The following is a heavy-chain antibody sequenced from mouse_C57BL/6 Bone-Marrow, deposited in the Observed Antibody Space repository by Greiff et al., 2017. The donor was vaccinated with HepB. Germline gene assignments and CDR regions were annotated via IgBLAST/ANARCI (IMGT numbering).Heavy chain of an antibody. Sequence: EADGGLVQPKGSLKLSCAASGFTFNTYAMHWVRQAPGKGLEWVARIRSKSSNYATYYADSVKDRFTISRDDSQSMLYLQMNNLKTEDTAMYYCVKGATVGASLDYWGQGTTLTVTS. D-gene: IGHD1-1*01. J-gene: IGHJ2*01. V-gene: IGHV10-3*01. CDR3: VKGATVGASLDY. CDR1: GFTFNTYA. CDR2: IRSKSSNYAT.